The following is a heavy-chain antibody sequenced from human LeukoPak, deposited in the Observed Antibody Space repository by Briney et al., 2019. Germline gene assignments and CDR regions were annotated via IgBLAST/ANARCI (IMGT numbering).Heavy chain of an antibody. CDR3: ARGVSRYSGIDY. CDR2: IYSGGST. J-gene: IGHJ4*02. V-gene: IGHV3-66*01. Sequence: AGGSLRLSCAASGFTVNSNYISWVRQAPGKGLEWVSIIYSGGSTYYADSVKGRFTISRDNSKNTLYLQMNSLRVEDTAVYYCARGVSRYSGIDYWGQGTLVTVSS. CDR1: GFTVNSNY. D-gene: IGHD1-26*01.